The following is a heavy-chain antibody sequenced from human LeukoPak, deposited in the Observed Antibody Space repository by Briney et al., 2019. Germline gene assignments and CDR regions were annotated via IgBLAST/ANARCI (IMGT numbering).Heavy chain of an antibody. CDR2: INPSGGST. D-gene: IGHD1-26*01. Sequence: ASVKVSCKASGYTFTSYYMHWVRQAPGQGHEWMGIINPSGGSTSYAQKFQGRVTMTRNTSTSTVYMELSSLRSEDTAGHYCARGGPSHGLANAFDIWGQGTMATVSS. CDR3: ARGGPSHGLANAFDI. V-gene: IGHV1-46*01. J-gene: IGHJ3*02. CDR1: GYTFTSYY.